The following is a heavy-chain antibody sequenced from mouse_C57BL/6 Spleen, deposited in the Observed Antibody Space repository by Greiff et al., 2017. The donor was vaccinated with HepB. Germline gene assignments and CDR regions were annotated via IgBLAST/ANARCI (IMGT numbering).Heavy chain of an antibody. CDR1: GFTFSSYA. Sequence: EVQLVESGEGLVKPGGSLKLSCAASGFTFSSYAMSWVRQTPEKRLEWVAYISSGGDYIYYADTVKGRFTISRDNARNTLYLQMSSLKSEDTAMYYCTRDDGYYDYYAMDYWGQGTSVTVSS. J-gene: IGHJ4*01. D-gene: IGHD2-3*01. CDR2: ISSGGDYI. V-gene: IGHV5-9-1*02. CDR3: TRDDGYYDYYAMDY.